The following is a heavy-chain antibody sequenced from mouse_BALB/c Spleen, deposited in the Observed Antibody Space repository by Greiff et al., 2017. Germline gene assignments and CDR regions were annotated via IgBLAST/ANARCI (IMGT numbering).Heavy chain of an antibody. Sequence: VQLQQSGAELVRPGTSVKVSCTASGYAFTNYLIGWVKQRPGQGLEWIGVINPGSGGTNYNEKFKGKATLTADKSSSTAYMQLSSLTSDDSAVYFCARDGYYRYFDVWGAGTTVTVSS. D-gene: IGHD2-3*01. CDR1: GYAFTNYL. CDR2: INPGSGGT. CDR3: ARDGYYRYFDV. J-gene: IGHJ1*01. V-gene: IGHV1-54*01.